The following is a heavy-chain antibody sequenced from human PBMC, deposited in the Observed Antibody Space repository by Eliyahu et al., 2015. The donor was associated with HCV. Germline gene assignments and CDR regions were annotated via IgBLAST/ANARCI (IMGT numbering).Heavy chain of an antibody. CDR1: GXTFPGYY. CDR2: INPNSDGT. CDR3: ARGGSGWSNWFDP. J-gene: IGHJ5*02. Sequence: QVQLVQSGAEVKTPGASXXVSXXXSGXTFPGYYMHWVRQAPGQELEWMGRINPNSDGTNYAQNFQGRVTMTSDTSISTAYMELNRLRSDDTAIYYCARGGSGWSNWFDPWGQGTLVTVSS. V-gene: IGHV1-2*06. D-gene: IGHD6-19*01.